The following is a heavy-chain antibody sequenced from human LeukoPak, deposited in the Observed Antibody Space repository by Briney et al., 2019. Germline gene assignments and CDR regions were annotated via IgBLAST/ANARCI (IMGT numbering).Heavy chain of an antibody. CDR2: INTDGSST. J-gene: IGHJ4*02. D-gene: IGHD4-11*01. V-gene: IGHV3-74*01. Sequence: GGSLRLSCAATGFTFSSYWMHWVRQAPGKGLVWVSRINTDGSSTSYADSVKGRFTISRDNAKNTLYLQMNSLRAEDTAVYYCATRGYSNYAPDYWGQGTLVTVSS. CDR3: ATRGYSNYAPDY. CDR1: GFTFSSYW.